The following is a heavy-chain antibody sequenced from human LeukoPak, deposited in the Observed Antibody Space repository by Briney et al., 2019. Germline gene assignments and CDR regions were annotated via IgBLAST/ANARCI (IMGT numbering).Heavy chain of an antibody. V-gene: IGHV1-3*03. Sequence: ASVKVSCKASGYTFTSYAMHWVRQAPGQRLEWMGWINAGNGNTKYSQEFQGRVTITRDTSASTAYMELSSLRSEDMAVYYCARVKYSSSWYRWFDPWGQGTLVTVSS. D-gene: IGHD6-13*01. CDR3: ARVKYSSSWYRWFDP. J-gene: IGHJ5*02. CDR1: GYTFTSYA. CDR2: INAGNGNT.